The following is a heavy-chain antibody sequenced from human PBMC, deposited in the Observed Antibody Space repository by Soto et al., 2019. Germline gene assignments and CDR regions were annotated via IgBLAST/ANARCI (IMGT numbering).Heavy chain of an antibody. CDR3: ARDFAYFDS. D-gene: IGHD3-3*01. V-gene: IGHV4-61*01. CDR1: GGSFKSGSYS. J-gene: IGHJ4*02. Sequence: SETLSLTCTVSGGSFKSGSYSWSWIRQPPGKGLEWIGYVYHAGRTSYNPSLKSRVSISMDTSKNRFSLNLDSVTAADTAVYFCARDFAYFDSWGQGTLVTVSS. CDR2: VYHAGRT.